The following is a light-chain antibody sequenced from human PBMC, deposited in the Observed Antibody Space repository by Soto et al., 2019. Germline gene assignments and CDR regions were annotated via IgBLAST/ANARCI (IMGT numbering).Light chain of an antibody. V-gene: IGKV3-20*01. CDR3: QKYGPSSIT. J-gene: IGKJ5*01. Sequence: EMVVTQSPVTMTLSPGERATLSCRASQSVSSNYLAWYQQKLGQAPRLLIYDASSRATGIPARLSGSGSGTDFTLTISRLEPEDFAVYYCQKYGPSSITFGQGTRLEIK. CDR2: DAS. CDR1: QSVSSNY.